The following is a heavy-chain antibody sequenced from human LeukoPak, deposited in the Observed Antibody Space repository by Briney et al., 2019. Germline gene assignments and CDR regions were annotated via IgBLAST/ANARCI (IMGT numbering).Heavy chain of an antibody. CDR2: IYPDDSDT. J-gene: IGHJ3*01. CDR3: ARPNITSYYDSRGYDAFDV. CDR1: GYKFNAYW. Sequence: GESLKISCKGSGYKFNAYWIAWVRQMPGKGLEWLGIIYPDDSDTRYSPSFQGQVTISADKSVSIAYLQWSSLKASDTAMYYCARPNITSYYDSRGYDAFDVWGQATMAIVSS. V-gene: IGHV5-51*01. D-gene: IGHD3-22*01.